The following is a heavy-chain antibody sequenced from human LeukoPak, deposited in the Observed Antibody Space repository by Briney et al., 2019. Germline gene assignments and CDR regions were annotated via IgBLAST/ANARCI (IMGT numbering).Heavy chain of an antibody. V-gene: IGHV1-2*02. CDR3: ARRGSYYQFDY. D-gene: IGHD1-26*01. CDR2: INPNSGGT. Sequence: ASVKVSCKASGYTFASYGISWVRQAPGQGLEWMGWINPNSGGTNYAQKFQGRVTMTRDTSISTAYMELSRLRSDDTAVYYCARRGSYYQFDYWGQGTLVTVSS. J-gene: IGHJ4*02. CDR1: GYTFASYG.